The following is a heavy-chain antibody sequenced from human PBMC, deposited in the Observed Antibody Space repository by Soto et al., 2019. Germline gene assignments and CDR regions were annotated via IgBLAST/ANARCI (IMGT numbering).Heavy chain of an antibody. J-gene: IGHJ4*02. Sequence: QLELQESGSGLVKPSRTLSLTCIVSGGSISSGDYSWNWIRQPPGKGLQWIGYISPSGTTYYNPSLKSRVTISLDRSKNHFSLTLSSVTPADTAVYYCARSTALVRQYFDSWGQGTLVTVSS. D-gene: IGHD5-18*01. V-gene: IGHV4-30-2*01. CDR2: ISPSGTT. CDR3: ARSTALVRQYFDS. CDR1: GGSISSGDYS.